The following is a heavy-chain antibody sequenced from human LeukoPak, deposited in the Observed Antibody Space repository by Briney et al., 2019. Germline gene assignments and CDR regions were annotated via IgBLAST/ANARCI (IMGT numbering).Heavy chain of an antibody. Sequence: GTSLRLSCAAAGITFSNYAIHLVRKAPGNGLELVAVISYDGSNKYYADYVKGRFTISRDNCKNTLYLQMNRLRAEDTAVYYCARTWRPYYYYGMDVWGQGTTVTVSS. CDR3: ARTWRPYYYYGMDV. V-gene: IGHV3-30*04. CDR2: ISYDGSNK. J-gene: IGHJ6*02. CDR1: GITFSNYA.